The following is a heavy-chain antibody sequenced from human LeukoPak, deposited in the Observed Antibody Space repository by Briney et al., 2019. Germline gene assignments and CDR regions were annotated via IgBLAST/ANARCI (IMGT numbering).Heavy chain of an antibody. V-gene: IGHV1-2*02. CDR1: GYTFTGYY. D-gene: IGHD3-9*01. Sequence: ASVKVSCKASGYTFTGYYMHWVRQAPGQGLEWMGWINPNSGGTNYAQKFQGRVTMTRDTSISTAYMELSRLRSDDTAVYYCARARRYFGWFEVFDYWGQGTLVTVSS. CDR2: INPNSGGT. J-gene: IGHJ4*02. CDR3: ARARRYFGWFEVFDY.